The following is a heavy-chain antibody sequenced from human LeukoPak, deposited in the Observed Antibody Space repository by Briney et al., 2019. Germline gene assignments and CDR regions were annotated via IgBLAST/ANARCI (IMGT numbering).Heavy chain of an antibody. J-gene: IGHJ6*04. CDR2: ISSSGSTI. D-gene: IGHD3-10*02. CDR1: GFTFSSYS. V-gene: IGHV3-48*04. Sequence: QPGGSLRLSCAASGFTFSSYSMNWVRQAPGKGLEWVSYISSSGSTIYYADSVKGRFTISRDNAKNSLYPQMNSLRAEDTAVYYCAELGITMIGGVWGKGTTVTISS. CDR3: AELGITMIGGV.